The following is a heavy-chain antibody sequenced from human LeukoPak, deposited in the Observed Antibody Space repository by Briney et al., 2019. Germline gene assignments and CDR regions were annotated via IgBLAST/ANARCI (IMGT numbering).Heavy chain of an antibody. V-gene: IGHV4-4*07. D-gene: IGHD1-1*01. CDR3: ARGPSLGWNRLDY. Sequence: PSETLSLTCTVSGGSISSYYWNWIRQPAGKGLEWIGRIYSSGSTNYYPSLKSRVTMSVDTSKNQFSLKLSSVTAADTAVYYCARGPSLGWNRLDYWGQGTLVTVSS. J-gene: IGHJ4*02. CDR1: GGSISSYY. CDR2: IYSSGST.